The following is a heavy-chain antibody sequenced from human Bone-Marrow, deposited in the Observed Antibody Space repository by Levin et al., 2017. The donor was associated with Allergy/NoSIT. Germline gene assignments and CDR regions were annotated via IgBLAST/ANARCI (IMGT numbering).Heavy chain of an antibody. J-gene: IGHJ5*02. CDR3: ARGAYGSGSRNWCDP. D-gene: IGHD3-10*01. Sequence: SCTVSGGSISSGSYYWSWLRQPAGKPLEWIGRISRSGSPNYNPSLKSRLTISVDTSKNQFSLKLSSVTAADTAVYYCARGAYGSGSRNWCDPWGQGTLVTVSA. CDR2: ISRSGSP. CDR1: GGSISSGSYY. V-gene: IGHV4-61*02.